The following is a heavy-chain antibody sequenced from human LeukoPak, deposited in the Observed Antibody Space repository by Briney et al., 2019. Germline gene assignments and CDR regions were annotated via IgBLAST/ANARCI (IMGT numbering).Heavy chain of an antibody. J-gene: IGHJ4*02. Sequence: SENLSLTCTVSGGSSSGYYWIWLRQRPGQGRKWSGYIYYSGSTNYNPSLKSRVTISVDTSKNPSSLKLNSVTAADTAVYYCASQHPYYAFWSGYSSFDYWGQGTLVTVSS. D-gene: IGHD3-3*01. CDR3: ASQHPYYAFWSGYSSFDY. V-gene: IGHV4-59*01. CDR2: IYYSGST. CDR1: GGSSSGYY.